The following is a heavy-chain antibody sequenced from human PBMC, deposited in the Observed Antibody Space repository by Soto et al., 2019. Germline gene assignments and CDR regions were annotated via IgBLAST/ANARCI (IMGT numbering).Heavy chain of an antibody. J-gene: IGHJ6*02. CDR1: GGSISSYY. D-gene: IGHD3-9*01. V-gene: IGHV4-59*01. Sequence: SETLSLTCTVSGGSISSYYWSWIRQPPGKGLEWIGYIYYSGSTNYNPSLKSRVTISVDTSKNQFSLKLSSVTAADTAVYCCARDPYDILSRNHYGMDVWGQGTTVTVSS. CDR2: IYYSGST. CDR3: ARDPYDILSRNHYGMDV.